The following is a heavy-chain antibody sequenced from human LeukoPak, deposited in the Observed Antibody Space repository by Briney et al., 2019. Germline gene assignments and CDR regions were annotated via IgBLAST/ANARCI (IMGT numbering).Heavy chain of an antibody. CDR2: INANSGGT. J-gene: IGHJ4*02. CDR1: GYTFTGYY. D-gene: IGHD6-19*01. V-gene: IGHV1-2*02. CDR3: ARVPGRTIAVAGTGYFDY. Sequence: ASVEVSCKASGYTFTGYYMHWVRQAPGQGLEWMGSINANSGGTNYAQKFQGRVTMTRDTSISTAYMELSRLRSDDTAVYYCARVPGRTIAVAGTGYFDYWGQGTLVTVSS.